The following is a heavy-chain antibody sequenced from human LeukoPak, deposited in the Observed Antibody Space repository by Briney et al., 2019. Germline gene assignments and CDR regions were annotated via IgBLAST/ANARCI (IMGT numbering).Heavy chain of an antibody. CDR2: IYYSGST. Sequence: SETLSLTCTVSGGSISSSSYYWGWIRQPPGKGLEWIGYIYYSGSTNYNPSLKSRVTISVDTSKNQFSLKLSSVTAADTAVYYCAIAVLTGAGYWGQGTLVTVSS. D-gene: IGHD7-27*01. J-gene: IGHJ4*02. CDR1: GGSISSSSYY. V-gene: IGHV4-61*05. CDR3: AIAVLTGAGY.